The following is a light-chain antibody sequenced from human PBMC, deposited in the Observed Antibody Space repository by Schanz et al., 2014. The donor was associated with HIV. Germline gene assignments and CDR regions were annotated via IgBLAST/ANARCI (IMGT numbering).Light chain of an antibody. J-gene: IGKJ1*01. CDR2: GAS. V-gene: IGKV3-15*01. Sequence: ETVMTQSPATLSVSPGERATLSCRASQSVSSNLAWYQQKPGQAPRLLIYGASTRVTGIPARFSGSGSGTDFTLTISRLEPEDFAVYYCQQYGSSPATFGQGTKVEIK. CDR3: QQYGSSPAT. CDR1: QSVSSN.